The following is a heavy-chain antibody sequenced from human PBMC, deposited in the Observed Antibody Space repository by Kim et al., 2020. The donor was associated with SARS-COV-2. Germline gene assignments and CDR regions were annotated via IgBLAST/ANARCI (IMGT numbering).Heavy chain of an antibody. CDR2: ISAYNGNT. J-gene: IGHJ1*01. CDR1: GYTFTSYG. D-gene: IGHD3-22*01. CDR3: AREVTPEYYDSSGFYPEYFQP. V-gene: IGHV1-18*04. Sequence: ASVKVSCKASGYTFTSYGISWVRQAPGQGLEWMGWISAYNGNTNYAQKLQGRVTMTTDTSTSTAYMELRSLRSDDTAVYYCAREVTPEYYDSSGFYPEYFQPWGLGTLVTVSS.